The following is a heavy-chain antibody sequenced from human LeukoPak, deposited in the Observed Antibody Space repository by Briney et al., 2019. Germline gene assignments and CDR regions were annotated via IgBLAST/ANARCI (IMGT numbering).Heavy chain of an antibody. CDR1: GFTFSSYW. D-gene: IGHD2-2*01. CDR2: INTDGSST. CDR3: ARVDSCRAFDI. J-gene: IGHJ3*02. V-gene: IGHV3-74*01. Sequence: PGGSLRLSCAASGFTFSSYWMHWVRQAPGKGLVWVSRINTDGSSTSYADSVKGRFTISRDNAKNTLYLQMNSLRAEDTAVYYCARVDSCRAFDIWGQGTMVTVSS.